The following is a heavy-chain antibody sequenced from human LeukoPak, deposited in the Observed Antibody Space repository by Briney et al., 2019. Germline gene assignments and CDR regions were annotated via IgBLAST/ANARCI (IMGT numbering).Heavy chain of an antibody. D-gene: IGHD4/OR15-4a*01. CDR2: ISDTGKTT. J-gene: IGHJ5*02. Sequence: GESLKISCEAAGYVFSNHAMTLVRQAPGEGLQWVSTISDTGKTTFYRDSVRGRFTISRDISNNTLYLQMDGLRADDTAVYYCARGGAYDYGVLDAWGQGTLVTVSS. CDR1: GYVFSNHA. CDR3: ARGGAYDYGVLDA. V-gene: IGHV3-23*01.